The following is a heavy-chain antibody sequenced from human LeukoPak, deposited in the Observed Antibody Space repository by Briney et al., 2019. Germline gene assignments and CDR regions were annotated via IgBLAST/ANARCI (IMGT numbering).Heavy chain of an antibody. Sequence: PGRSLRLSCAASGFTVSSNYMSWVRQAPGKGLEWVSVIYSGGSTYYADSVKGRFTISRDNSKNTLYLQMNSLRAEDTAVYYCARDKEGPLDYWGQGTLVTVSS. CDR2: IYSGGST. J-gene: IGHJ4*02. CDR3: ARDKEGPLDY. V-gene: IGHV3-53*01. CDR1: GFTVSSNY.